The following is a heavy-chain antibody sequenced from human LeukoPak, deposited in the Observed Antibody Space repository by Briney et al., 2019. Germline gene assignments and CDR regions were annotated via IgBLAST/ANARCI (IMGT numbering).Heavy chain of an antibody. CDR3: ARKYGDYNAELAFDI. CDR1: GYTFIGYY. Sequence: ASVKVSCKASGYTFIGYYMYWVRQAPGQGPEWMGWINPNSGGTNYAQKFQGRVTMTRDTSISTAYMELSRLRSDDTAVYYCARKYGDYNAELAFDIWAKGQWSPSLQ. D-gene: IGHD4-17*01. CDR2: INPNSGGT. J-gene: IGHJ3*02. V-gene: IGHV1-2*02.